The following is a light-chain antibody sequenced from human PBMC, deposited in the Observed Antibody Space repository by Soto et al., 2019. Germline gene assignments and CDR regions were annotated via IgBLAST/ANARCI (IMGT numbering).Light chain of an antibody. CDR3: SSYTSSSTLCV. J-gene: IGLJ1*01. CDR1: SSDVGGYNY. V-gene: IGLV2-14*01. Sequence: SVLTQPASVSGSPGQSITISCTGTSSDVGGYNYVSWYQHHPGKAPKLMIYEVSNRPSGVSNRFSGSKSGNTASLTISGLQAEDEADYYCSSYTSSSTLCVFGTGTKVTVL. CDR2: EVS.